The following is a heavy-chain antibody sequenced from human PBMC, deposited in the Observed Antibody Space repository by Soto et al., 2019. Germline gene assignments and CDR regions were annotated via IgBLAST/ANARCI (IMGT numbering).Heavy chain of an antibody. V-gene: IGHV1-58*01. CDR1: GVTFTSSA. CDR2: TVVGSGNT. D-gene: IGHD5-18*01. CDR3: AADLNMDTAMVNVPVGLDY. Sequence: SVKVSCKASGVTFTSSAVPWVRHARGQRLEWIGWTVVGSGNTNYAQKFQERVTITRDMSTSTDYMELSSLRSEDTAGYYCAADLNMDTAMVNVPVGLDYWGQGTLVTVSS. J-gene: IGHJ4*02.